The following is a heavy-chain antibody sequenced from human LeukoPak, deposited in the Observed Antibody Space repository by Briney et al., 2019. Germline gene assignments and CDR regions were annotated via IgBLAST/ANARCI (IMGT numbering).Heavy chain of an antibody. CDR2: IYYSGST. J-gene: IGHJ5*02. Sequence: PSETLSLTCTVSGGSISSYYWSWIRQPPGKGLEWIGYIYYSGSTNYNPSLKSRVTISVDTSKNQFSLKLSSVTAADTAVYYCARRVVVVVPAAILTLFDPWGQGTLVTVSS. D-gene: IGHD2-2*02. V-gene: IGHV4-59*12. CDR1: GGSISSYY. CDR3: ARRVVVVVPAAILTLFDP.